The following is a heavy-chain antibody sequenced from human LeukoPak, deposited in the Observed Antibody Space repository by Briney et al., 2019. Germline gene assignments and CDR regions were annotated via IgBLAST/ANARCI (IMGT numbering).Heavy chain of an antibody. D-gene: IGHD1-7*01. CDR3: AKSPKTNWNYSKGFDI. CDR1: GFTFGSYW. J-gene: IGHJ3*02. Sequence: GGSLRLSCAASGFTFGSYWMHWVREVPGEGLVWVARINGDGSTTSYADSVKGRFTISRDNSKNTLYLQMNSLRAEDTAVYYCAKSPKTNWNYSKGFDIWGQGTMVTVSS. V-gene: IGHV3-74*01. CDR2: INGDGSTT.